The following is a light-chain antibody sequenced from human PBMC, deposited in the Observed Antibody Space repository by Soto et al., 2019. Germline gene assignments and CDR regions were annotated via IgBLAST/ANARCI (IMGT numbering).Light chain of an antibody. Sequence: EVVVTQSPDTLSLSPGETATLSCRASQSVSSSVAWYQHKPGQSPRLVVYSGNNRAPGIPARFSGSGSGTDFTLTISSLESVDFAIYYCQQRYSWLRAFGPGTKVQVK. J-gene: IGKJ1*01. V-gene: IGKV3-11*01. CDR2: SGN. CDR1: QSVSSS. CDR3: QQRYSWLRA.